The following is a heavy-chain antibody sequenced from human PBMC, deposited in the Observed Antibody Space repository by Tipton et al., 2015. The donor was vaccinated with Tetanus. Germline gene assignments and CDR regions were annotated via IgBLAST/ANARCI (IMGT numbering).Heavy chain of an antibody. CDR1: GGSISYTNYY. CDR3: ARLSSSANDAHGFDI. J-gene: IGHJ3*02. Sequence: TLSLTCSVSGGSISYTNYYWGWIRQAPGKGLEWIGGIYNTGNAYSNPALTSRVTMSVDASMIQFSLRLRSVTAADTAMYYCARLSSSANDAHGFDIWGQGTMVTVSS. CDR2: IYNTGNA. D-gene: IGHD2-8*01. V-gene: IGHV4-39*01.